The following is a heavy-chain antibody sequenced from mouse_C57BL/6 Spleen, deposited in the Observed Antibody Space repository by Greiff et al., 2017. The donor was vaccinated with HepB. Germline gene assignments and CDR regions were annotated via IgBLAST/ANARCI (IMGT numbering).Heavy chain of an antibody. CDR2: IDPEDGET. D-gene: IGHD1-1*01. Sequence: VQLQQPGAELVKPGASVKLSCKASGYTFTSYWMHWVKQRPGQGLEWIGSIDPEDGETKYAPKFQGKATITADTSSNTAYLQLSSLTSEDTAVYYCARDYYGSSYVPYWGQGTLVTVSA. J-gene: IGHJ3*01. CDR1: GYTFTSYW. V-gene: IGHV14-2*01. CDR3: ARDYYGSSYVPY.